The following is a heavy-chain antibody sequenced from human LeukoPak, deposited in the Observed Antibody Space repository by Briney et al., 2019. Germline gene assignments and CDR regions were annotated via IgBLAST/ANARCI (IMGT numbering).Heavy chain of an antibody. CDR2: IESDGSSA. CDR1: GFTFSNYW. D-gene: IGHD3-10*01. J-gene: IGHJ4*02. V-gene: IGHV3-74*01. Sequence: GGSLRLPCATSGFTFSNYWMHWVRQAPGKGLVWVSRIESDGSSADYADSVKGRFTIPRDNARNTLYLQMNSLRAEDTAVYYCTRGFGSGSSVPFEYWGQGTLVTVSS. CDR3: TRGFGSGSSVPFEY.